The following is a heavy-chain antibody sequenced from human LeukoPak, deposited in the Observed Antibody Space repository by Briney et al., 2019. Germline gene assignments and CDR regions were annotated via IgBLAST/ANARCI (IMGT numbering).Heavy chain of an antibody. J-gene: IGHJ3*02. V-gene: IGHV3-23*01. D-gene: IGHD3-10*01. Sequence: GGSLRLSCAASGFTFRSYAMNWVRQAPGKGLEWVSAISGSGDRTYYADSVKGRFTISRDNSKSILYLQMNGLRAEDTALYYCAKVVGIWIGEMFDAFDIWGQGTMVTVSS. CDR2: ISGSGDRT. CDR1: GFTFRSYA. CDR3: AKVVGIWIGEMFDAFDI.